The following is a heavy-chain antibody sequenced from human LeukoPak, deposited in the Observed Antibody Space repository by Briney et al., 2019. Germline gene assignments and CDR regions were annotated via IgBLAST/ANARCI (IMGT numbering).Heavy chain of an antibody. V-gene: IGHV4-59*01. CDR1: GGSISSYY. J-gene: IGHJ3*02. D-gene: IGHD6-13*01. Sequence: SETLSLTCTVSGGSISSYYWSWIRQPPGKGLEWIGYIYYSGSTNYNPSLKSRVTISVDTSKNQFSLKLSSVTAADTAVYYCAREAAAGGGAFDIWDQGTMVTVSS. CDR2: IYYSGST. CDR3: AREAAAGGGAFDI.